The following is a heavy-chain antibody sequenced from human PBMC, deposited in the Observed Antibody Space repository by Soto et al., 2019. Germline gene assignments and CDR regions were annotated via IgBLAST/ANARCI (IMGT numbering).Heavy chain of an antibody. Sequence: SDTLSLTCTVSGGSISSGDYYWSWIRQPPGKGLEWIGYIYYSGSTYYNPSLKSRVTISVDTSKNQFSLKLSSVTAADTAVYYCASTYYDFWSGYYTGIADYYYYYYGMDVWGQGTTVTVSS. J-gene: IGHJ6*02. CDR3: ASTYYDFWSGYYTGIADYYYYYYGMDV. D-gene: IGHD3-3*01. CDR1: GGSISSGDYY. CDR2: IYYSGST. V-gene: IGHV4-30-4*02.